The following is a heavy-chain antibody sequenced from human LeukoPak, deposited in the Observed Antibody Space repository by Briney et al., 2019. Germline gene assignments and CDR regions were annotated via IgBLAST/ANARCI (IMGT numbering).Heavy chain of an antibody. J-gene: IGHJ4*02. CDR3: VKGSTRVAVYNRYFFDY. Sequence: PGGSLRLSCAASGFSFSTYDMSWVRQAPGKGLEWVSDFRGSGGNTYYADSVKGRFTISRDNSKNALYLQMSSLRVDDTAIYYCVKGSTRVAVYNRYFFDYCGQGTLVTVSS. CDR1: GFSFSTYD. D-gene: IGHD5-24*01. V-gene: IGHV3-23*01. CDR2: FRGSGGNT.